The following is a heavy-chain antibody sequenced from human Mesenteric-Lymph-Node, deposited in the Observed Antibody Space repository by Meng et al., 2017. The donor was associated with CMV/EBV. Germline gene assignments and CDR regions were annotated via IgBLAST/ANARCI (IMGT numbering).Heavy chain of an antibody. CDR2: VNPNSGGT. J-gene: IGHJ6*02. CDR3: ARDLNYNYYGMDV. Sequence: ASVKVSCKASGYTFTGYYMHWVRQAPGQGLEWMGWVNPNSGGTNYAQKFQGRVTMTRDTSISTAYMELSRLRSDDTAVYYCARDLNYNYYGMDVWGQGTTVTVSS. CDR1: GYTFTGYY. V-gene: IGHV1-2*02.